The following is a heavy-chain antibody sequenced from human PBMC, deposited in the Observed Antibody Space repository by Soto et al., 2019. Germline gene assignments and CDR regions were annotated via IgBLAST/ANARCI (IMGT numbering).Heavy chain of an antibody. Sequence: PSETLSLTCTVSVGSISSGDYYWSWIRQHPGKGLGWIGYIYYSGSTNSTPSLKSRVTISVDPSKTQFPLKLSSVTAAATAVYYCARATDYDSSGYYWWGQGTLVTVSS. V-gene: IGHV4-61*08. CDR1: VGSISSGDYY. CDR3: ARATDYDSSGYYW. CDR2: IYYSGST. D-gene: IGHD3-22*01. J-gene: IGHJ4*02.